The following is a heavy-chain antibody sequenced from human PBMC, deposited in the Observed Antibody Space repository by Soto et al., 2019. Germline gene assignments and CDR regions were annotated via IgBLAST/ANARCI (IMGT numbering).Heavy chain of an antibody. V-gene: IGHV3-33*01. J-gene: IGHJ4*02. CDR2: IWYDGSNK. Sequence: QVQLVESGGGVVQPGRSLRLSCAASGFTFSSYGMHWVRQAPGKGLEWVAVIWYDGSNKYYADSVKGRFTISRDNSKNTLYLQMNSLRAEDTAVYYCARDLGALDWTGSAYFDYWGQGTLVTVSS. CDR3: ARDLGALDWTGSAYFDY. CDR1: GFTFSSYG. D-gene: IGHD2-8*02.